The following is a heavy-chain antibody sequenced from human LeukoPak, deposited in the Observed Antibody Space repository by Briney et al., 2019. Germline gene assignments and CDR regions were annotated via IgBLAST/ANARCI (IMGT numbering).Heavy chain of an antibody. CDR2: IKQDGSEK. CDR3: ARPQPRNGWPWTYFDI. D-gene: IGHD6-19*01. Sequence: GGSLRLSCDASGLAFSSYWMSWVRQAPGKGLEWVANIKQDGSEKYYVDSVKGRFTISRDNSKNTLYLQMNSLRADDTAIYYCARPQPRNGWPWTYFDIWGQGVLVTVSS. CDR1: GLAFSSYW. J-gene: IGHJ4*02. V-gene: IGHV3-7*03.